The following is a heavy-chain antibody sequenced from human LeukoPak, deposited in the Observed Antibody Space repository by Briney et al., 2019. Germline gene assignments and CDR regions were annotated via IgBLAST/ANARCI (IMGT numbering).Heavy chain of an antibody. CDR1: GGSFSGYY. Sequence: KPSETLSLTCAVYGGSFSGYYWSWIRQPPGKGLEWIGEINHSGSTNYNPSLKSRVTISVDTSKNQFSLKLSSVTAADTAVYYCARETYYYDSSGYQYWFDPWGQGTLVTVSS. J-gene: IGHJ5*02. CDR3: ARETYYYDSSGYQYWFDP. CDR2: INHSGST. D-gene: IGHD3-22*01. V-gene: IGHV4-34*01.